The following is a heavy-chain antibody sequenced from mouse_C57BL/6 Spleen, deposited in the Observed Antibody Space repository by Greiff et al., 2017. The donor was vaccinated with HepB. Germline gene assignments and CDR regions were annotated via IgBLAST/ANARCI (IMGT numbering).Heavy chain of an antibody. V-gene: IGHV3-6*01. CDR1: GYSITSGYY. Sequence: EVKLQESGPGLVKPSQSLSLTCSVTGYSITSGYYWNWIRQFPGNKLEWMGYISYDGSNNYNPSLKNRISITRDTSKNQFFLKLNSVTTEDTATYYCAREGVITTVVAPYAMDYWGQGTSVTVSS. CDR2: ISYDGSN. CDR3: AREGVITTVVAPYAMDY. D-gene: IGHD1-1*01. J-gene: IGHJ4*01.